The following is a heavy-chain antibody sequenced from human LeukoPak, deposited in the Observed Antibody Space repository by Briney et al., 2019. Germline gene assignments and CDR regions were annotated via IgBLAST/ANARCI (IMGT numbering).Heavy chain of an antibody. V-gene: IGHV1-46*01. D-gene: IGHD4-23*01. CDR2: NNPSGGST. J-gene: IGHJ5*02. Sequence: GASVKVSGKASGYTFTSYYMHWVRQAPGQGLEWMRINNPSGGSTSYAQKFQGRVTMTRDMSTSTDYMELSSLRSEDTAVYYCARDNSVEDTAWWFDPWGQGTLVTVSS. CDR1: GYTFTSYY. CDR3: ARDNSVEDTAWWFDP.